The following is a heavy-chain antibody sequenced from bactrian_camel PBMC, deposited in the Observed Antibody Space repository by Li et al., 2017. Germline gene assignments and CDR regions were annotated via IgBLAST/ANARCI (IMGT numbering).Heavy chain of an antibody. D-gene: IGHD3*01. CDR1: GLAFNYVC. CDR3: ATHGYTWGITT. J-gene: IGHJ4*01. CDR2: IESDGST. Sequence: HVQLVESGGGLVQPGGSLRLSCAASGLAFNYVCLAWFRQVPGKEREGVAGIESDGSTSYADSVKGRFTISRGNAKNTVYLQMNSLKPEDTALYYCATHGYTWGITTGARGPRSPSP. V-gene: IGHV3S9*01.